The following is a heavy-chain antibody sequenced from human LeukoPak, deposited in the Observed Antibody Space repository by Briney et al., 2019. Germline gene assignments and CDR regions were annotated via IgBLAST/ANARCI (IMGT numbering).Heavy chain of an antibody. CDR3: ARDLRRYSGRPTYYFDY. D-gene: IGHD1-26*01. J-gene: IGHJ4*02. CDR2: INPSGGST. V-gene: IGHV1-46*01. CDR1: GYTFTGYY. Sequence: ASVKVSCKASGYTFTGYYMHWVRQAPGQGLEWMGIINPSGGSTSYAQKFQGRVTMTRDTSTSTVYMELSSLRSEDTAVYYCARDLRRYSGRPTYYFDYWGQGTLVTVSS.